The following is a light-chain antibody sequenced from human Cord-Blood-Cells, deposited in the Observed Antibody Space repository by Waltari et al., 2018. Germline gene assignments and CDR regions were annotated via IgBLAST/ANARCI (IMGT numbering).Light chain of an antibody. V-gene: IGLV2-14*03. J-gene: IGLJ3*02. Sequence: QSPLTQPASVSGSSGQSIPISCPRTRSYVAGYNYVSWYQQHPGKAPKLMIYDVSNRPSGVSNRFSGSKSGNTASPTISGLQAEDEADYYCSSYTSSSTWVFVGGTKLTVL. CDR2: DVS. CDR1: RSYVAGYNY. CDR3: SSYTSSSTWV.